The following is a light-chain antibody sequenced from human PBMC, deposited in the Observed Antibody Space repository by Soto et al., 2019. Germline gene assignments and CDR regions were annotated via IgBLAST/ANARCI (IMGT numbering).Light chain of an antibody. CDR2: GAS. CDR3: LQNYNYPPT. Sequence: AIQMTQSPSSLSAFVGDRVTITCRASQGIRSDLGWYQHKPGKAPKLLIYGASSLQSGVPSRFSGSGFGTDFTLTISSLQPEDFATYYCLQNYNYPPTFGQGTKVEI. J-gene: IGKJ1*01. V-gene: IGKV1-6*01. CDR1: QGIRSD.